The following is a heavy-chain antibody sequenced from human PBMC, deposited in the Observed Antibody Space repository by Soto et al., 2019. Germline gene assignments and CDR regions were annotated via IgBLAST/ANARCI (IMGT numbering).Heavy chain of an antibody. CDR1: GDTFSTDA. CDR2: IIPMSGTP. V-gene: IGHV1-69*13. D-gene: IGHD6-19*01. J-gene: IGHJ5*02. CDR3: AHSSGSYASTWFDP. Sequence: SVKVSCKASGDTFSTDAINWVRQAPGQGLEWMGAIIPMSGTPNYSQKFQGRVTITADEYTSTAYMELSGLKSDDTAVYFCAHSSGSYASTWFDPWGQGTLVTVSS.